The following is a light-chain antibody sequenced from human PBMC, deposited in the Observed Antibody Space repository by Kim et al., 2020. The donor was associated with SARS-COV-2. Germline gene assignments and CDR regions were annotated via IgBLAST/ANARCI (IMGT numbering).Light chain of an antibody. CDR2: GAS. V-gene: IGKV3-20*01. J-gene: IGKJ2*01. CDR3: QQYGSSPET. CDR1: QSVSSNY. Sequence: EIVLTQSPGTLSLSPGERATLSCRASQSVSSNYLAWYQQKPGQAPRLLIFGASSRATGISDRFSGSGSGTDFTLTISRLEPEDFAVYYCQQYGSSPETFGRGTKLEI.